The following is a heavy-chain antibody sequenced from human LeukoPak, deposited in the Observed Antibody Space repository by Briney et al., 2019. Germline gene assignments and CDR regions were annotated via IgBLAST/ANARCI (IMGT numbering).Heavy chain of an antibody. D-gene: IGHD3-10*02. Sequence: PTGGSLRLSCAASGFIFSSYEMNWVRQAPGKGLEWVSYISSSGSTIYYADSVKGRFTISRDNAKNSLYLQMNSLRVEDTAVYYCAELGITMIGGVWGKGTTVTISS. CDR1: GFIFSSYE. CDR3: AELGITMIGGV. J-gene: IGHJ6*04. V-gene: IGHV3-48*03. CDR2: ISSSGSTI.